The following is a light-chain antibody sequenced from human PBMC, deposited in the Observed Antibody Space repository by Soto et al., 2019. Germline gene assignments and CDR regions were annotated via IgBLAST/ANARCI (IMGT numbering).Light chain of an antibody. CDR1: QSVSNY. J-gene: IGKJ5*01. CDR3: QPRGNWP. CDR2: DAS. V-gene: IGKV3-11*01. Sequence: EGGWTQYKGTLSLSPGERATLSCRASQSVSNYLAWYQQKPGQAPRLLIYDASKRATGIPERFSGSGSGTDFTLTISSLEPEDSAVYYCQPRGNWPFGQGRLLEIK.